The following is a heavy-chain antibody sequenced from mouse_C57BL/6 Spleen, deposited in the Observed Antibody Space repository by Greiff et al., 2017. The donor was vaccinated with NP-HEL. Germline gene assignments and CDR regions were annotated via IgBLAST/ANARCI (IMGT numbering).Heavy chain of an antibody. Sequence: EVQRVESGGGLVQPGGSLSLSCAASGFTFTDYYMSWVRQPPGKALEWLGFIRNKANGYTTEYSASVKGRFTISRDNSQSILYLQMNALRAEDSATYYCARYRGYDGPDFDYWGQGTTLTVSS. J-gene: IGHJ2*01. V-gene: IGHV7-3*01. CDR1: GFTFTDYY. CDR3: ARYRGYDGPDFDY. D-gene: IGHD2-2*01. CDR2: IRNKANGYTT.